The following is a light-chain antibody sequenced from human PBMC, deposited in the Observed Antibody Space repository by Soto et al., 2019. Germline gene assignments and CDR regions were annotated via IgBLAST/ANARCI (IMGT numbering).Light chain of an antibody. CDR1: SSDVGGYNY. CDR2: EVS. V-gene: IGLV2-8*01. CDR3: ASYGGNNNLL. Sequence: QSALTQPASVSGSPGQSITISCTGTSSDVGGYNYVSWYQQHPGKAPKLMMFEVSKRPSGVPDRFSGSKFGNTASLTVSGLQAEDEADYYCASYGGNNNLLFGGGTKLTVL. J-gene: IGLJ2*01.